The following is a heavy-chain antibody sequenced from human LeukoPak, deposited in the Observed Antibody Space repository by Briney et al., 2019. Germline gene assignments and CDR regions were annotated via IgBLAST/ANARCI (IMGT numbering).Heavy chain of an antibody. Sequence: PGGSLRLSCAASGFTFSSSWMSWVRQVPGTGLEGVANIKQDGSEKNYVVSVKGRYTSSRDNAKNSLYLQMNSLRAEDTAVYYCARDLGIPAAEYFDYWGQGTLVTVSS. CDR3: ARDLGIPAAEYFDY. V-gene: IGHV3-7*01. CDR1: GFTFSSSW. J-gene: IGHJ4*02. CDR2: IKQDGSEK. D-gene: IGHD6-13*01.